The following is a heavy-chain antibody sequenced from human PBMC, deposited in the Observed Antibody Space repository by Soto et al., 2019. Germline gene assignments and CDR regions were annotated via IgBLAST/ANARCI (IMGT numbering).Heavy chain of an antibody. Sequence: GESLKISCKGSGYSFTSCWIGWVRQMPGKGLEWMGIIYPGDSDTRYSPSFQGQVTISADKSISTAYLQWSSLKASDTAMYYCVRQSAVAGWPQDYWGQGTLVTVSS. CDR3: VRQSAVAGWPQDY. D-gene: IGHD6-19*01. J-gene: IGHJ4*02. CDR2: IYPGDSDT. V-gene: IGHV5-51*01. CDR1: GYSFTSCW.